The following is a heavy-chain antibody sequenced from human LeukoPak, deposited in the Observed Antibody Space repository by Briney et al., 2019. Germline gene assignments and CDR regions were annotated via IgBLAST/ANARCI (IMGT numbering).Heavy chain of an antibody. D-gene: IGHD3-3*01. CDR3: ARGKTIFGVVNHNYYYYMDV. V-gene: IGHV1-69*01. Sequence: SVKVSCKASGGTFSSYAISWVRQAPGQGLEWMGGIIPIFGTANYAQKFQGRVTITADESTSTAYMELSSLRSEDTAVYYCARGKTIFGVVNHNYYYYMDVWGKGTTVTVSS. CDR1: GGTFSSYA. J-gene: IGHJ6*03. CDR2: IIPIFGTA.